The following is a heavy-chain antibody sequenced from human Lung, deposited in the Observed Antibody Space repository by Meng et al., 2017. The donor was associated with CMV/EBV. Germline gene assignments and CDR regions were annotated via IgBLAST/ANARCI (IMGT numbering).Heavy chain of an antibody. J-gene: IGHJ4*02. Sequence: GSLRLSXXXSGYSISSPYYWGWIRQPPGMGLEWIGSIYYSGNTYYNPSLKSRVTISVDTSKNQFSLKLSSVTAADTAVYYCARDRRGSYVTGWGYWGQGTXVTVYS. CDR2: IYYSGNT. CDR1: GYSISSPYY. D-gene: IGHD3-16*01. CDR3: ARDRRGSYVTGWGY. V-gene: IGHV4-38-2*02.